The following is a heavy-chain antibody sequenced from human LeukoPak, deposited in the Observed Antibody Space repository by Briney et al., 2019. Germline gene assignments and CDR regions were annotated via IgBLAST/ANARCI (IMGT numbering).Heavy chain of an antibody. D-gene: IGHD3-3*01. J-gene: IGHJ4*02. CDR2: IIPIFGTA. Sequence: ASVKVSCKASGYTFTSYGISWVRQAPGQGLEWMGGIIPIFGTANYAQKFQGRVTITADESTSTAYMELSSLRSEDTAVYYCARPSLHWSGYTNPLDYWGQGTLVTVSS. CDR1: GYTFTSYG. V-gene: IGHV1-69*13. CDR3: ARPSLHWSGYTNPLDY.